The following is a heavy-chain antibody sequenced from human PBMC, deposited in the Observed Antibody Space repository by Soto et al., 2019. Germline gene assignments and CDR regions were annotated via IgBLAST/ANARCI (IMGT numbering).Heavy chain of an antibody. CDR2: IDPSDSYT. D-gene: IGHD6-19*01. CDR1: GHSFTSYW. V-gene: IGHV5-10-1*01. Sequence: PGESLKISCKGSGHSFTSYWISWVRQMPGKGLEWMGRIDPSDSYTNYSPSFQGHVTISADKSISTAYLQWSSLKASDTAMYYCARHARGSSGPEYAFDIWGQGTMVTVSS. CDR3: ARHARGSSGPEYAFDI. J-gene: IGHJ3*02.